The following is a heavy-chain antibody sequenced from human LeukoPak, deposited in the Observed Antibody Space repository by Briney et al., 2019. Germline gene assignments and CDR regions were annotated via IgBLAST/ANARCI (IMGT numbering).Heavy chain of an antibody. CDR2: ISAYNGNT. CDR3: APASYSSGPPPPLS. D-gene: IGHD3-22*01. CDR1: GYTFTSYG. J-gene: IGHJ4*02. V-gene: IGHV1-18*01. Sequence: GASVKVSCKASGYTFTSYGISWVRQAPGQGLEWMGWISAYNGNTNYAQKLQGRVTMTTDTSTSTAYMELRSLRSDDTAVYYCAPASYSSGPPPPLSWGQGTLVTVSS.